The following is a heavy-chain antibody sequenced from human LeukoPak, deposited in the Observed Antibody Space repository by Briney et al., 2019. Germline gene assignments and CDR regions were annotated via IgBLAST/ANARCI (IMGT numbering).Heavy chain of an antibody. CDR2: ISSSGSTI. CDR1: GFTFSDYY. J-gene: IGHJ3*02. CDR3: ARAPIPLDAFDI. V-gene: IGHV3-11*04. D-gene: IGHD2-2*02. Sequence: GGSLRLSCAASGFTFSDYYMTWIRQAPGKGLEWVSYISSSGSTIYYADSVKGRFTISRDNAKNSLYLQIQSLRAEDTAVYYCARAPIPLDAFDIWGQGTMVTVSS.